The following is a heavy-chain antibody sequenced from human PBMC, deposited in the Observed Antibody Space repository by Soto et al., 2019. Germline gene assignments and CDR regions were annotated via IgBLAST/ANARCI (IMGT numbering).Heavy chain of an antibody. D-gene: IGHD4-17*01. CDR2: ITNTGITT. CDR3: AKGFDYGDTKHIDH. J-gene: IGHJ4*02. Sequence: PGGSLRLSCAASGFDFSTHALTWVRQAPGKGLEWLSSITNTGITTHYADSVKGRFTISRENSRNTLHLQLNTLRVDDTAVYYCAKGFDYGDTKHIDHWGQGNLVTVSS. CDR1: GFDFSTHA. V-gene: IGHV3-23*01.